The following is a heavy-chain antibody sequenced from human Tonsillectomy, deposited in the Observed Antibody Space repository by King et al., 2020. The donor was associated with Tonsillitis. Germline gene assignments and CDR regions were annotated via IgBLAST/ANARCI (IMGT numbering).Heavy chain of an antibody. CDR3: ARVTTVTKSYYYYGLDV. D-gene: IGHD4-17*01. J-gene: IGHJ6*02. Sequence: TLKESGPVLVKPTETLTLTCTVSGFSLSNARMGVSWIRQPPGKALEWLSHIFSNDEKSYSTSLKNRLTTSKDTSKGQVVLTMTNMDPVDTATYYCARVTTVTKSYYYYGLDVWGQGTTVTVSS. CDR1: GFSLSNARMG. CDR2: IFSNDEK. V-gene: IGHV2-26*01.